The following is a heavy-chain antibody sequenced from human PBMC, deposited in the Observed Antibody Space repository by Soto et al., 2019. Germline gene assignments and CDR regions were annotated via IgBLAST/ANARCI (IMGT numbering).Heavy chain of an antibody. V-gene: IGHV3-23*01. CDR2: MSGSGGST. J-gene: IGHJ4*02. Sequence: EVQLLESGGGLVQPGGSLRLSCAASGFTFSSYAMSWVRQAPGKGLERVSAMSGSGGSTYYADSVKGRFTISRDNSKNTVYLQMNSLRAEDTAVYYCAKTTGVPPSYFDYWGQGTLVTVSS. CDR1: GFTFSSYA. D-gene: IGHD4-4*01. CDR3: AKTTGVPPSYFDY.